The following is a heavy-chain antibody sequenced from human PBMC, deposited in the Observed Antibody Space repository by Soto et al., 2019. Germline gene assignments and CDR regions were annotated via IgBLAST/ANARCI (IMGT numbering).Heavy chain of an antibody. J-gene: IGHJ1*01. CDR2: IYYSGST. Sequence: QLQLQESGPGLVKPSETLSLTCTVSGGSISSSSYYWGWIRQPPGKGLEWIGSIYYSGSTYYNPSLKRRVTISVDTSKNQFSLKLSSVTAADTAVYYCAGSKRLGSSGYSSPFEYFQHWGQGTLVTVSS. CDR3: AGSKRLGSSGYSSPFEYFQH. CDR1: GGSISSSSYY. D-gene: IGHD3-22*01. V-gene: IGHV4-39*01.